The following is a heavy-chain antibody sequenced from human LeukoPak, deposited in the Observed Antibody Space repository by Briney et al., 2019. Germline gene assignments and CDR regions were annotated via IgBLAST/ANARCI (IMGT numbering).Heavy chain of an antibody. CDR2: ISAYNGNT. V-gene: IGHV1-18*01. CDR3: ARDREGYDSSGYDY. J-gene: IGHJ4*02. Sequence: GASVKVSCKASGYTFTSYGISWVRQAPGQGLEWMGWISAYNGNTNYAQKLQGRVTMTTDTSTSTAYMELRSLRSDDTAVYYCARDREGYDSSGYDYWGQGTLVTVSS. CDR1: GYTFTSYG. D-gene: IGHD3-22*01.